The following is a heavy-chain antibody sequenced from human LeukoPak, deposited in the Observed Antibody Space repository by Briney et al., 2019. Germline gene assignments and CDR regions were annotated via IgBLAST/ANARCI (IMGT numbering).Heavy chain of an antibody. J-gene: IGHJ3*02. CDR3: AKDLQWELPRGDALDI. CDR1: GYTCTDYY. D-gene: IGHD1-26*01. Sequence: ASVTVSCKSSGYTCTDYYMHWVRQSPGQGLEWMGWINPKSCGTNYAQNFQGRVTMTRNTSISTAYMELSRLRSDDTAVYYCAKDLQWELPRGDALDIWGQGTMVTVSS. CDR2: INPKSCGT. V-gene: IGHV1-2*02.